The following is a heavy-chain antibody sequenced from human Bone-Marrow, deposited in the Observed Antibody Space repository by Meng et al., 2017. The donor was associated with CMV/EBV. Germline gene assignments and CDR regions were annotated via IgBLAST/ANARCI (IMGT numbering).Heavy chain of an antibody. Sequence: ASVKVSCKASGYTFTSYYMHWVRQAPGQGLEWMGWMNPNSGGTNYAQKFQGRVTMTRDTSISTAYMELSRLRSDDTAVYYCARDLGYCSSTSCYGADYWGQGTLVTVSS. CDR2: MNPNSGGT. J-gene: IGHJ4*02. CDR1: GYTFTSYY. CDR3: ARDLGYCSSTSCYGADY. D-gene: IGHD2-2*01. V-gene: IGHV1-2*02.